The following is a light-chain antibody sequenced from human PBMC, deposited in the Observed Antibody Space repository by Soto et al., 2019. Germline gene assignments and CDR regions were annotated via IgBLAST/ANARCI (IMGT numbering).Light chain of an antibody. V-gene: IGKV3-20*01. J-gene: IGKJ1*01. CDR2: GAS. CDR1: QSVSHDY. Sequence: IALTPSPATLSLYPGAGAALSGRASQSVSHDYLAWYQQKPGQAPRLLIYGASNRATGIPDRFSGSGSGTDFTLTISRLEPEDFAVYYCQQYGSSGTFGQGTKV. CDR3: QQYGSSGT.